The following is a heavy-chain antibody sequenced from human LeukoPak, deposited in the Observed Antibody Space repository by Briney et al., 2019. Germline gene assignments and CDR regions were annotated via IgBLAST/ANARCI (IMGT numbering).Heavy chain of an antibody. CDR1: GGSISSYY. Sequence: SETLSLTCTVSGGSISSYYWSWIRQPPGKGLEWIGEINHSGSTNYNPSLKSRVTISVDTSKNQFSLKLSSVTAADTAVYYCARGHFWSGYYYYYYGMDVWGQGTTVTVSS. CDR2: INHSGST. V-gene: IGHV4-34*01. CDR3: ARGHFWSGYYYYYYGMDV. D-gene: IGHD3-3*02. J-gene: IGHJ6*02.